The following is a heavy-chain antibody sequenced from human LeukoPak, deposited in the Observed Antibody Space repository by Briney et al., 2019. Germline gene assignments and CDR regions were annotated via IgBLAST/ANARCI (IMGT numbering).Heavy chain of an antibody. CDR3: ARAKGGTYLDRLVFDY. Sequence: SQTLSLTCTVSGXSISSGDFYWSWVRQPPGKGLEWIGYMYNSVTAYYNPSLKSRVTISPDTSKNQISLMLSSVTAADAAVYFCARAKGGTYLDRLVFDYWGQGTLVTVSS. V-gene: IGHV4-30-4*01. J-gene: IGHJ4*02. D-gene: IGHD1-26*01. CDR2: MYNSVTA. CDR1: GXSISSGDFY.